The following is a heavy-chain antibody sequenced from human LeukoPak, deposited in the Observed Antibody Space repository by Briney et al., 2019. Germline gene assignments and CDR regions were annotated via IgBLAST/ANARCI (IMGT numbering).Heavy chain of an antibody. V-gene: IGHV4-38-2*02. Sequence: PSETLSLTCTVSGYSISSGYYWGWIREPPGKGLEWIGSIYHSGSTNYNPSLKSRVTISVDTSKNQFSLKLSSVTAADTAVYYCASQIAAAGMWPFDYWGQGTLVTVSS. CDR1: GYSISSGYY. CDR2: IYHSGST. CDR3: ASQIAAAGMWPFDY. D-gene: IGHD6-13*01. J-gene: IGHJ4*02.